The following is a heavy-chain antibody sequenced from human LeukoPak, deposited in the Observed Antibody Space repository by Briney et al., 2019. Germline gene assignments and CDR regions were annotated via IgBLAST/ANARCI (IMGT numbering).Heavy chain of an antibody. D-gene: IGHD2-15*01. V-gene: IGHV4-38-2*02. CDR1: GYSISSGYY. Sequence: PSETLSLTCTVSGYSISSGYYWGWIRQPPGKGLEWIGSIYHSGSTYYNPSLKSRVTISVDTSKNPFSLKLSSVTAADTAVNYCARTPRYCSGGSCYSKNWFDPWGQGTLVTVSS. CDR2: IYHSGST. CDR3: ARTPRYCSGGSCYSKNWFDP. J-gene: IGHJ5*02.